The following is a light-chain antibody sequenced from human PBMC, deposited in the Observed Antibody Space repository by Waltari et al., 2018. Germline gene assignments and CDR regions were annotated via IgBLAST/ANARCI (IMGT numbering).Light chain of an antibody. CDR1: QGIDNY. V-gene: IGKV1-27*01. Sequence: DIQMTQSPSSLSASVGDRVPITCRASQGIDNYLAWYQQTPGKVPKLLIYGASTLQSGVSSRFSGSGSGTEFTLTISSLQPEDVASYYCQKYNGAPKMFGQGTKVEVK. CDR3: QKYNGAPKM. CDR2: GAS. J-gene: IGKJ1*01.